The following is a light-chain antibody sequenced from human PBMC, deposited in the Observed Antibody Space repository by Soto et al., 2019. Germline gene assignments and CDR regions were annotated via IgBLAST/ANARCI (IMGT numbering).Light chain of an antibody. CDR1: SSDVGGYNY. Sequence: QSALTQPPSASGSPGQSVTISCTGTSSDVGGYNYVSWYQQHPGKVPKLMVXXXXXXXXXXXXXXXGSKSGNTASLTVSGLXXXXEADYYCTSYAGGNNVFGTGTKLTV. J-gene: IGLJ1*01. CDR3: TSYAGGNNV. CDR2: XXX. V-gene: IGLV2-8*01.